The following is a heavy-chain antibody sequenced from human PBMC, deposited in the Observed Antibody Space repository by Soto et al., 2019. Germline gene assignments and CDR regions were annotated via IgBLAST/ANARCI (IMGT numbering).Heavy chain of an antibody. J-gene: IGHJ4*02. Sequence: QVQLQESGPGLVKPSETLSLTCTVSGGSISSYYWSWIRQPPGKGLEWIGYIYYSGSTNYNPSLKSRVTISVDTSKNQFSLKLSSVTAADTAVYYCARKPPEETGNDPFDYWGQGTLVTVSS. D-gene: IGHD1-1*01. CDR1: GGSISSYY. CDR3: ARKPPEETGNDPFDY. V-gene: IGHV4-59*08. CDR2: IYYSGST.